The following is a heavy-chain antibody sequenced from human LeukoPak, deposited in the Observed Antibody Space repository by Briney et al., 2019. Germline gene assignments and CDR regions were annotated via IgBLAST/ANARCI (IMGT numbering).Heavy chain of an antibody. J-gene: IGHJ4*02. CDR2: INHSGST. V-gene: IGHV4-34*01. CDR3: ARGLDQYGSGSYYNDY. Sequence: SETLSLTCAVYGGSFSGYYWSWIRQPPEKGLEWIGEINHSGSTNYNPSLKSRVTISVDTSKNQFSLKLSSVTAADTAVYYCARGLDQYGSGSYYNDYWGQGTLVTVSS. D-gene: IGHD3-10*01. CDR1: GGSFSGYY.